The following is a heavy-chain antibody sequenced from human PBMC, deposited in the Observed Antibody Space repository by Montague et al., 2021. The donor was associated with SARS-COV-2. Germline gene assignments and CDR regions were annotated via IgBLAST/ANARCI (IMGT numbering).Heavy chain of an antibody. Sequence: SLRLSCAASGFTFSSYAMHWVRQAPGKGLEWVAVISYDGSNKYYADSVKGRFTISRGNSKNTLYLQMNSLRAEDTAVYYCASLNYYDSSGYYSGGTPDEYFQHWGQGTLVTVSS. CDR1: GFTFSSYA. CDR3: ASLNYYDSSGYYSGGTPDEYFQH. V-gene: IGHV3-30-3*01. D-gene: IGHD3-22*01. CDR2: ISYDGSNK. J-gene: IGHJ1*01.